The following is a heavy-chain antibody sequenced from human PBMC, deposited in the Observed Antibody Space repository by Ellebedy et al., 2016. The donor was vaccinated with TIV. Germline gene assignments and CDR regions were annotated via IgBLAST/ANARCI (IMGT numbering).Heavy chain of an antibody. CDR2: ISSSSSYI. CDR3: ARDSQWLDSYLDS. J-gene: IGHJ4*02. D-gene: IGHD5-12*01. Sequence: PGGSLRLSCAASGFTFNKSSMNWVRQAPGKGLEWVSSISSSSSYIYYADSVKGRFTISRDNDKNSVSLQMNSLSAEDTAVYYCARDSQWLDSYLDSWGQGTLVTVSS. V-gene: IGHV3-21*01. CDR1: GFTFNKSS.